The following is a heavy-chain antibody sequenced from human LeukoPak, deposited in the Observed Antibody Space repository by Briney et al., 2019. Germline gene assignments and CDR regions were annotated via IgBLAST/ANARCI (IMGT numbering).Heavy chain of an antibody. CDR1: GFTFSTYW. Sequence: TGGSLRLSCEASGFTFSTYWMHWVRQAPGKELVYVSRINPDGSSTSYADSVKGRFTISRDNVKNTLYLQMNSLRVEDTAVYSRAITTYSSAWLDFWGQGTLVTVSS. CDR2: INPDGSST. J-gene: IGHJ4*02. D-gene: IGHD6-25*01. CDR3: AITTYSSAWLDF. V-gene: IGHV3-74*01.